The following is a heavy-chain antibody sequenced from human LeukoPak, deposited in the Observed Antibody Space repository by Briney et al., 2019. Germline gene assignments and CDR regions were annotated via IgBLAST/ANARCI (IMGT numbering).Heavy chain of an antibody. V-gene: IGHV3-7*01. CDR2: IKPTGSET. Sequence: GGSLRLSCAASGFTFSTYWMTWVRQAPGRGLEWVANIKPTGSETYYVDPVKGRFTISRDNAKNLLYLQMNSLRGEDTAVYYCGGFGYEAGVDLWGQGTLVTVSS. D-gene: IGHD3-10*01. J-gene: IGHJ4*01. CDR3: GGFGYEAGVDL. CDR1: GFTFSTYW.